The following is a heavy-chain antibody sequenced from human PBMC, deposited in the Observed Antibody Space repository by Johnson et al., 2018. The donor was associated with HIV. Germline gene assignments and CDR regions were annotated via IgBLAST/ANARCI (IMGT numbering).Heavy chain of an antibody. CDR1: GFTFSSYA. CDR3: ARVTNDAFDI. J-gene: IGHJ3*02. Sequence: QVQLVESGGGVVQPGRSLRLSCAASGFTFSSYAMHWVRQAPGKGLEWVAVISYDGSNKYYADSVKGRFTISRDNIKNTLYLQMNSLRAEDTAVYYCARVTNDAFDIWGQGTMVTVSS. V-gene: IGHV3-30-3*01. CDR2: ISYDGSNK.